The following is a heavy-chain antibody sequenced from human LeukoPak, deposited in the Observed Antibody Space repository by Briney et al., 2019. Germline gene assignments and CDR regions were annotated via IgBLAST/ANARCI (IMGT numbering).Heavy chain of an antibody. J-gene: IGHJ6*03. CDR1: GFTFSNYD. CDR3: AKEGFYCSGGSCYSFYYYYMDV. CDR2: ISGSGGST. D-gene: IGHD2-15*01. Sequence: GGSLRLSCAASGFTFSNYDMSWVRQAPGKGLEWVSVISGSGGSTYYADSVKGRFTISRDNSKNTLYLQMNSLRAEDTAVYYCAKEGFYCSGGSCYSFYYYYMDVWGKGTTVTVSS. V-gene: IGHV3-23*01.